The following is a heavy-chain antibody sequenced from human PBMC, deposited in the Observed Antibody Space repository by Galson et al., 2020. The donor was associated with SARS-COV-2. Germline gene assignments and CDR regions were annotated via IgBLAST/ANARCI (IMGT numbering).Heavy chain of an antibody. Sequence: GESLKISCAASGFTFENHAMHWVRQAPGKGLEWVAQIFYDGSNKYYLESVKGRFTISRDNSENTVSLQMDNLRAEDTAVYFCARDGQLSSVWAFGYWGQGTLVTVSS. CDR1: GFTFENHA. CDR3: ARDGQLSSVWAFGY. CDR2: IFYDGSNK. V-gene: IGHV3-33*01. D-gene: IGHD6-19*01. J-gene: IGHJ4*02.